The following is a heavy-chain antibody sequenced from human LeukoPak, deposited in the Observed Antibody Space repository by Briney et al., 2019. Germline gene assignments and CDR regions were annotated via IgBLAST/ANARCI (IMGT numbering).Heavy chain of an antibody. CDR1: GFTFSSYW. CDR3: VKDSPPRYSGSPPAY. J-gene: IGHJ4*02. Sequence: GGSLRLSCAASGFTFSSYWMSWVRQAPGKGLEGVANRKKDGGEKYYVDSVKGRFTISRDNAKNSLYLQMNSLRADDTAVYYCVKDSPPRYSGSPPAYWGQGTLVTVSS. D-gene: IGHD1-26*01. CDR2: RKKDGGEK. V-gene: IGHV3-7*03.